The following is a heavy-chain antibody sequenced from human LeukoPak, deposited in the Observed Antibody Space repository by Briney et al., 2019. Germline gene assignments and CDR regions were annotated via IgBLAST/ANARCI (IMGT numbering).Heavy chain of an antibody. J-gene: IGHJ4*02. D-gene: IGHD5-18*01. CDR2: IYHSGST. CDR3: AGDSYNYGSGSFDY. CDR1: GGSISSGGYS. V-gene: IGHV4-30-2*02. Sequence: SQTLSLTCAVSGGSISSGGYSWSWIRQPPGKGLEWIGYIYHSGSTNYNPSLKSRVTISVDTSKNQFSLKLSSVTAADTAVYYCAGDSYNYGSGSFDYWGQGTLVTVSS.